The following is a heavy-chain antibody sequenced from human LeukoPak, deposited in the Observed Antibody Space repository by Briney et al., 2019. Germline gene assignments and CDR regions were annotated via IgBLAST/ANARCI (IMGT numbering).Heavy chain of an antibody. CDR3: ARGRSSWSSGTWFDP. CDR2: INHSGST. V-gene: IGHV4-34*01. Sequence: SETLSLTCTVSGGSISSYYWSWIRQPAGKGLEWIGEINHSGSTNYNPSLKSRVTISVDTSKNQFSLKLSSVTAADTAVYYCARGRSSWSSGTWFDPWGQGTLVTVSS. D-gene: IGHD6-13*01. J-gene: IGHJ5*02. CDR1: GGSISSYY.